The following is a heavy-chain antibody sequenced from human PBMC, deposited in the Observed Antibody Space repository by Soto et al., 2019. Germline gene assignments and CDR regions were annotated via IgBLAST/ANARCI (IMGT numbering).Heavy chain of an antibody. CDR2: IHTSGST. CDR3: AREELPYGMDV. Sequence: SETLSLTCTVSAGSISRDYWSWIRQPAGKGLEWIGRIHTSGSTNYNPSLKSRVTISVDTSKNQFSLKLSSVTAADTAVYYCAREELPYGMDVWCQGPTVTVAS. D-gene: IGHD1-26*01. V-gene: IGHV4-4*07. J-gene: IGHJ6*02. CDR1: AGSISRDY.